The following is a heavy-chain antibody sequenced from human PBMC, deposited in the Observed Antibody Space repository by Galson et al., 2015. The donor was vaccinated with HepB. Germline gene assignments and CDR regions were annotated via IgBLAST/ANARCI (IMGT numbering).Heavy chain of an antibody. J-gene: IGHJ4*02. D-gene: IGHD3-22*01. CDR1: GFTFSDPF. Sequence: PLRLACAASGFTFSDPFMDWARQTPGEGLEGVGRNRNNGNSYTPEYAASVKGRFTISRDESKHSAYLQMNSLNTEDTAVYYCTMSDSSGYLRKWGQGTLVTVSS. V-gene: IGHV3-72*01. CDR2: NRNNGNSYTP. CDR3: TMSDSSGYLRK.